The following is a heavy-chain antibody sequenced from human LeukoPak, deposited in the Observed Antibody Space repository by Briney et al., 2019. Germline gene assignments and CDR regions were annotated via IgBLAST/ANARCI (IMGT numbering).Heavy chain of an antibody. CDR2: VNRDGSET. Sequence: GGSLRLSCAASGFALSSHWMTWVRQVPGRGPEWVANVNRDGSETYYLDSVKCRFTISKDNAKNSLYLQMNSLRAEDTALYHCARNNGMDVWGQGTTVIVSS. J-gene: IGHJ6*02. V-gene: IGHV3-7*03. CDR3: ARNNGMDV. CDR1: GFALSSHW.